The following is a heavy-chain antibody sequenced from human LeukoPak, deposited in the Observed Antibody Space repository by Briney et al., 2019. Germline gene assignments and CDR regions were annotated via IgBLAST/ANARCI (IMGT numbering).Heavy chain of an antibody. J-gene: IGHJ4*02. V-gene: IGHV1-18*04. Sequence: GASVKVSCKASGYTFTGYYMHWVRQAPGQGLEWMGWISAYNGNTNYAQKLQGRVTMTTDTSTNTAYMELRSLRSDDTAVYYCARDLGPVAVAGTGGYWGQGTLVTVSS. CDR1: GYTFTGYY. CDR3: ARDLGPVAVAGTGGY. CDR2: ISAYNGNT. D-gene: IGHD6-19*01.